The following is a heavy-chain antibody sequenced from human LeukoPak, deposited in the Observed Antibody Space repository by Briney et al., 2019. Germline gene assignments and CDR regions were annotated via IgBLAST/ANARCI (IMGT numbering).Heavy chain of an antibody. Sequence: GGSLRLSCAASGFTFSNYNMGWVCQAQAKGLEWVSVITGSGGSTFYADSVKGRFTISRDNAKNTLYLQMNSLRAEDTAVYSCARGDSLLVDSSAYFRDALDLWGQGTMVTVSS. V-gene: IGHV3-23*01. D-gene: IGHD3-22*01. CDR1: GFTFSNYN. CDR2: ITGSGGST. J-gene: IGHJ3*01. CDR3: ARGDSLLVDSSAYFRDALDL.